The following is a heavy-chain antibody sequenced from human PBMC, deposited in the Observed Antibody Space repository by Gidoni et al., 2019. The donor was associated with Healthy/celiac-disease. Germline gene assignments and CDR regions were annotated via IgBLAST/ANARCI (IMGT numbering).Heavy chain of an antibody. CDR1: GFTFSSYS. D-gene: IGHD3-16*01. Sequence: ELQLLEPGGGLVQPGGSLRLSCAASGFTFSSYSMNWVRQAPGKGLEWVSSISSSSSYIYYADSVKGRFTISRDNAKNSLYLQRNSLRAEDTAVDYCARGATGGCFDYWGQGTLVTVSS. J-gene: IGHJ4*02. CDR3: ARGATGGCFDY. CDR2: ISSSSSYI. V-gene: IGHV3-21*01.